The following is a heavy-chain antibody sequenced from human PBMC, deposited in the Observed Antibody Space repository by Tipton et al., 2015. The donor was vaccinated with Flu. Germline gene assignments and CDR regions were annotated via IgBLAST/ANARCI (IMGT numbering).Heavy chain of an antibody. D-gene: IGHD3-10*01. J-gene: IGHJ4*02. CDR1: GGSISTNLYY. CDR3: ATYYYGSGTQSAFDY. CDR2: IYFTGTT. Sequence: TLSLTCTVSGGSISTNLYYWGWVRQPPGKGLEWIGSIYFTGTTHFNPSLRSRVTLSVDSSKNQFSLELNSVTAADTAVYYCATYYYGSGTQSAFDYWGQGTLVTVSS. V-gene: IGHV4-39*07.